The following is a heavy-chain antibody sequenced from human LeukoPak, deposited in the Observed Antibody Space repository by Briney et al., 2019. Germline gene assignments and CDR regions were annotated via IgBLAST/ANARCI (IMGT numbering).Heavy chain of an antibody. V-gene: IGHV3-9*01. CDR3: VKGATSSWYDWFDP. Sequence: SLRLSCAASGFTFDDYAMHWVRQAPGRGLEWVSGISWNSGDIVYADSVKGRFTISRDNAKNSLYLQMNSLRPEDTAFYYCVKGATSSWYDWFDPWGQGTLVTVSS. D-gene: IGHD6-13*01. J-gene: IGHJ5*02. CDR1: GFTFDDYA. CDR2: ISWNSGDI.